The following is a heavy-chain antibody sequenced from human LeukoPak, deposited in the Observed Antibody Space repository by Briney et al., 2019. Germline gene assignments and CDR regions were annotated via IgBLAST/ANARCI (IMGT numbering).Heavy chain of an antibody. J-gene: IGHJ4*02. CDR2: IYHSGST. CDR3: ARGLRRITIFGVVD. V-gene: IGHV4-38-2*02. Sequence: SETLSLTCTVSGYSISSGYYWGWIRQPPGKGLEWIGSIYHSGSTYYNPSLKSRVTISVDTSKNQFSLKLSSVTAADTAVCYCARGLRRITIFGVVDWGQGTLVTVSS. CDR1: GYSISSGYY. D-gene: IGHD3-3*01.